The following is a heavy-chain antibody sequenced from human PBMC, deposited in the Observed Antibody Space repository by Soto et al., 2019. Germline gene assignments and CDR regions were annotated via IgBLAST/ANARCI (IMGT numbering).Heavy chain of an antibody. V-gene: IGHV3-21*01. D-gene: IGHD3-3*01. CDR1: GFTFSSYS. J-gene: IGHJ3*02. CDR3: ARDLRRITIFGVDPEAYDDAFDI. CDR2: ISSSSSYI. Sequence: GGSLRLSCAASGFTFSSYSMNWVRQAPGKGLEWVSSISSSSSYIYYADSVKGRFTISRDNAKNSLYLQMNSLRAEDTAVYYCARDLRRITIFGVDPEAYDDAFDIWGQGTMVTVSS.